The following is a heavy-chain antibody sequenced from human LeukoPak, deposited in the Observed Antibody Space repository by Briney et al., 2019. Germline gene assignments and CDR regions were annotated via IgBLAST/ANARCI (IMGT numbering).Heavy chain of an antibody. Sequence: SETLSLTCAVSGYSISSGYYWGWIRQPPGKGLEWIGSIYHSGSTYYNPSLKSRVTISVDTSKNQFSLKLSSVTAADTAVYYCAREGPLYYYDSSGYHILWGQGTLVTVSS. V-gene: IGHV4-38-2*02. CDR1: GYSISSGYY. CDR3: AREGPLYYYDSSGYHIL. CDR2: IYHSGST. J-gene: IGHJ1*01. D-gene: IGHD3-22*01.